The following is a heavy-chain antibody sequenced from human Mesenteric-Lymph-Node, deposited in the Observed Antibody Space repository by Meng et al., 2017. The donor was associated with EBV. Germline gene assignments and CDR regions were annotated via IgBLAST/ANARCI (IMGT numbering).Heavy chain of an antibody. CDR2: IYWDDDK. CDR3: AHRRYSYGPGRFDP. V-gene: IGHV2-5*02. J-gene: IGHJ5*02. CDR1: GFSLSTSGVG. Sequence: QIPLEGSAPTLVNPTQTPTLTCTFSGFSLSTSGVGVGWIRQPPGKALEWLALIYWDDDKRYSPSLKSRLTITKDTSKNQVVLTMTNMDPVDTATYYCAHRRYSYGPGRFDPWGQGTLVTVSS. D-gene: IGHD5-18*01.